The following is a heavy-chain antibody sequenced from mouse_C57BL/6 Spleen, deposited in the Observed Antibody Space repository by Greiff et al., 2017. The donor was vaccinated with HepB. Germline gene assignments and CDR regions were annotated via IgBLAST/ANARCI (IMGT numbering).Heavy chain of an antibody. J-gene: IGHJ3*01. V-gene: IGHV1-55*01. CDR1: GYTFTSYW. CDR2: IYPGSGST. D-gene: IGHD2-4*01. Sequence: QVQLQQPGAELVKPGASVKMSCKASGYTFTSYWITWVKQRPGQGLEWIGDIYPGSGSTNYNEKFKSKATLTVDTSSSTAYMQLSSLTSEDSAVYYCARMDDYDGGLAYWGQGTLVTVSA. CDR3: ARMDDYDGGLAY.